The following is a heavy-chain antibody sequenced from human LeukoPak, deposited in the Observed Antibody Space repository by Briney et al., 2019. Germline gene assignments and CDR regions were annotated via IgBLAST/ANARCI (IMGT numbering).Heavy chain of an antibody. CDR1: GGSISSGGYY. CDR2: IYYSGST. V-gene: IGHV4-31*03. Sequence: SQTLSLTCTVSGGSISSGGYYWSWIRQHPGKGLEWIGYIYYSGSTYYNPSLKSRVTISVDTSKNQFSLRLTSVIAADTAVYYCARDHEQLEPYYGMDVWGKGTTVTVSS. D-gene: IGHD6-13*01. CDR3: ARDHEQLEPYYGMDV. J-gene: IGHJ6*04.